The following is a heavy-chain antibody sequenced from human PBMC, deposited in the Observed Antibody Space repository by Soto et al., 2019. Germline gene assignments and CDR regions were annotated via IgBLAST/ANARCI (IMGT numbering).Heavy chain of an antibody. CDR1: GFSLNTRRMS. J-gene: IGHJ4*02. CDR3: ARARSSGYYDY. V-gene: IGHV2-5*02. D-gene: IGHD3-22*01. Sequence: SGPTLVNPTQTLTLTCTFSGFSLNTRRMSVGWIRQPPGKALEWLALIYWDDDKRYSPSLKSRLTIIKDTSKNQVVLIMTNMDPVDTATYYCARARSSGYYDYWGQGTLVTVSS. CDR2: IYWDDDK.